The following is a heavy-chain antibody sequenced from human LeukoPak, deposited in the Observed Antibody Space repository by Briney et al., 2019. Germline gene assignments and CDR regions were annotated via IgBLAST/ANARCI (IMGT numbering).Heavy chain of an antibody. J-gene: IGHJ4*02. CDR3: ARDILTGYYNFDY. CDR2: ISGSGGST. Sequence: SGGSLRLSCAASGFAFSNYGMNWVRQAPGKGLEWVSAISGSGGSTYYADSVKGRFTISRDNSKNTLYLQMNSLRAEDTAVYYCARDILTGYYNFDYWGQGTLVTVSS. D-gene: IGHD3-9*01. CDR1: GFAFSNYG. V-gene: IGHV3-23*01.